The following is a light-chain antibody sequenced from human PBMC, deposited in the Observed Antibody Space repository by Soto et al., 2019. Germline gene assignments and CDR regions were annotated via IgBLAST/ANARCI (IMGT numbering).Light chain of an antibody. J-gene: IGKJ1*01. CDR2: SAS. V-gene: IGKV4-1*01. CDR3: HQYYSLPRT. Sequence: DIVMTQSPDSLAVSLGGGATMSCKSSQKIFYTSNSEHCLAWYQQKPGQPPKLLFSSASTRESGVPDRFSAGGSGTDFTLSISSVQSEDVAVYHCHQYYSLPRTFGQGTKVEIK. CDR1: QKIFYTSNSEHC.